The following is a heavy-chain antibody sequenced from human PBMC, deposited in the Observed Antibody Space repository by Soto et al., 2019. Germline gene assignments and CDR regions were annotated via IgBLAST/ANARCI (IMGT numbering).Heavy chain of an antibody. Sequence: SVKVSCKASGRTFSSYAISWVRQAPGQGLEWMGGIIPIFGTANYAQKFQGRVTITADESTSTAYMELSSLRSEDTAVYYCARGSLVVIGVYYFDYWGQGTLVTVSS. CDR2: IIPIFGTA. D-gene: IGHD2-15*01. V-gene: IGHV1-69*13. CDR1: GRTFSSYA. CDR3: ARGSLVVIGVYYFDY. J-gene: IGHJ4*02.